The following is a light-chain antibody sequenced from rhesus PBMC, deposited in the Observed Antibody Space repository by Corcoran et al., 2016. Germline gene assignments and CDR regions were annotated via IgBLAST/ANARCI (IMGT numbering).Light chain of an antibody. CDR1: QGISTY. V-gene: IGKV1-43*01. Sequence: DIQMTQSPSSLSASVGDRVTITCRASQGISTYLNWYQQKPGKAPKRLIYSASSLESGVPSRFSGSGSGTEFTLTISSLQPEDFATYYCLQSNSNPFTFGPGTKLDIK. CDR2: SAS. CDR3: LQSNSNPFT. J-gene: IGKJ3*01.